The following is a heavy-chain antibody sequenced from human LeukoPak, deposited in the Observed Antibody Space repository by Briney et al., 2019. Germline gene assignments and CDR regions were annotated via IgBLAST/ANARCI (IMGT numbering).Heavy chain of an antibody. CDR1: GYTFTGYY. J-gene: IGHJ6*02. V-gene: IGHV1-2*02. CDR3: AREQHPRLFCVSCGMDV. Sequence: GASVKVSCKASGYTFTGYYMHWVRQAPGQGLEWMGWINPNSGGTNYAQKFQGRVTMTRDTSTSTAYMELSRLRSDDTAVYYCAREQHPRLFCVSCGMDVWGQGTTVTVSS. CDR2: INPNSGGT. D-gene: IGHD3-22*01.